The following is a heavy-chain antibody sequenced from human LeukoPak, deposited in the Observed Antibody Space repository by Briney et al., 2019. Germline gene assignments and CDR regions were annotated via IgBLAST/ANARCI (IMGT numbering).Heavy chain of an antibody. CDR3: ARKLGYCSSTSCFSNWFDP. CDR1: GGSFSGYY. D-gene: IGHD2-2*01. CDR2: INHSGST. V-gene: IGHV4-34*01. Sequence: KALETLSLTCAVYGGSFSGYYWSWIRQPPGKGLEWIGEINHSGSTNYNPSLKSRVTISVDTSKNQFSLKLSSVTAADTAVYYCARKLGYCSSTSCFSNWFDPWGQGTLVTVST. J-gene: IGHJ5*02.